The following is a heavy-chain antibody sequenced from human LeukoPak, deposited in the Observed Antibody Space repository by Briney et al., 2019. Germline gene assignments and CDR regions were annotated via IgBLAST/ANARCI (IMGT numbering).Heavy chain of an antibody. D-gene: IGHD3-16*01. CDR2: ISGSSGTI. J-gene: IGHJ6*03. CDR3: ARRSEFGVLYYMDI. Sequence: PGGSLRLSCVASGFTFSSYSMNWVRQAPGKGLEWVSYISGSSGTIYYADSVKGRFTISRDNAKNSLYLQMNSLRAETTAVYYCARRSEFGVLYYMDIWGKGTTVTVSS. CDR1: GFTFSSYS. V-gene: IGHV3-48*01.